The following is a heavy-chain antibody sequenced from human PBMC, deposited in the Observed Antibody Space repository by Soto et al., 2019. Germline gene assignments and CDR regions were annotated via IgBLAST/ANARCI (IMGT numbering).Heavy chain of an antibody. CDR3: AREMFRGYCSGGSCYSGWFDP. V-gene: IGHV1-8*01. CDR2: MNPNSGNT. D-gene: IGHD2-15*01. Sequence: ASVKVSCKASGYTFTSYDINWVRQATGQGLEWMGWMNPNSGNTGYAQKFQGRVTMTRNTSISTAYMELSSLRSEDTAVYYCAREMFRGYCSGGSCYSGWFDPWGQGTLVTVSS. J-gene: IGHJ5*02. CDR1: GYTFTSYD.